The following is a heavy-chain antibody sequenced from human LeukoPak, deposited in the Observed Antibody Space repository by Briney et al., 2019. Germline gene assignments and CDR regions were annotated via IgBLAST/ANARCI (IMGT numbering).Heavy chain of an antibody. Sequence: SETLSLTCTVSGDSIRSHYCAWIRQPPGEGLEWMGHIYNSATNDYNPSFKSRVTISQDTSKKQFSLKMTSVTALDSAVYYCARGGEGYNDDAFEVWGLGTAVTVSS. CDR1: GDSIRSHY. J-gene: IGHJ3*01. D-gene: IGHD5-24*01. CDR2: IYNSATN. V-gene: IGHV4-4*09. CDR3: ARGGEGYNDDAFEV.